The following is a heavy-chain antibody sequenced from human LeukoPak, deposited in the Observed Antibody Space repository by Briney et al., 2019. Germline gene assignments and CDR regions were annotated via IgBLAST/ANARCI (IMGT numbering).Heavy chain of an antibody. Sequence: WETLSLTCAVYGGSLSGYYWSWIRQPPGKGLEWIGEINHSGSTNYNPSLKSRVTISVDTSKNQISLKLSSVTSADTAVYYCARGEDIVVVPAASAFDYWGQGTLVTVSS. CDR2: INHSGST. D-gene: IGHD2-2*01. V-gene: IGHV4-34*01. CDR3: ARGEDIVVVPAASAFDY. CDR1: GGSLSGYY. J-gene: IGHJ4*02.